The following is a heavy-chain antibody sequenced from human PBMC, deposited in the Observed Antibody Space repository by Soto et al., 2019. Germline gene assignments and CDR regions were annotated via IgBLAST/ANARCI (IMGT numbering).Heavy chain of an antibody. CDR2: IRNQSYQETT. D-gene: IGHD2-21*02. Sequence: GGSLRLSCTGSGFPFDDFAINWVRRAPGKGLEWVGLIRNQSYQETTEYAAAVKGRFTISRDDSKNTLYLQMNSLKTEDTAVYYCTTDQGDWPYDYWGQGTLVTVS. J-gene: IGHJ4*02. CDR3: TTDQGDWPYDY. CDR1: GFPFDDFA. V-gene: IGHV3-49*04.